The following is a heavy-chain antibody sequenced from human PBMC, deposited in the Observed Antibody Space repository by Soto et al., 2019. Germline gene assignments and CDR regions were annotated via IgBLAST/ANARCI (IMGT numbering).Heavy chain of an antibody. Sequence: SETLSLTCTVSGDSISSGSHYWNWIRQRPGKGLEWIGYTSHSGSAYYSPSLKSRLTISVDTSKNQFSLKLNSVTAADTAVYYCARGRDGYNYPNFDYWGQGTLVTVSS. CDR2: TSHSGSA. D-gene: IGHD5-12*01. CDR1: GDSISSGSHY. V-gene: IGHV4-31*03. J-gene: IGHJ4*02. CDR3: ARGRDGYNYPNFDY.